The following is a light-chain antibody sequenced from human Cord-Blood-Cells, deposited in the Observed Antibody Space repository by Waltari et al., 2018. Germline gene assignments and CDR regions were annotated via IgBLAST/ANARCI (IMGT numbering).Light chain of an antibody. Sequence: IVMTQSADSLVVYLGERATINCKYSQSVLYSSNNKNYLAWYQQKPGQPPKLLIYWASTRESGVPDRFSGSGSGTDFTLTISSLQAEDVAVYYCQQYYSTPYSFGQGTKREIK. V-gene: IGKV4-1*01. CDR3: QQYYSTPYS. J-gene: IGKJ2*03. CDR1: QSVLYSSNNKNY. CDR2: WAS.